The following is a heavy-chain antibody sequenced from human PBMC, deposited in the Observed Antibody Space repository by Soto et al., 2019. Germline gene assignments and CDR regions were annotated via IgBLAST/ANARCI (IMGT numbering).Heavy chain of an antibody. J-gene: IGHJ4*02. Sequence: EVQLVESGGGLVQPGRSLRLSCAASGFTFDDYAMHWVRQAPGKGLEWVSGISWNSGSIGYADSVKGRFTISRDNAKNSLYLQMSSLRAEDTALYYCAKDVGVVGAFDYWGQGTLVTVSS. CDR2: ISWNSGSI. CDR3: AKDVGVVGAFDY. D-gene: IGHD1-26*01. CDR1: GFTFDDYA. V-gene: IGHV3-9*01.